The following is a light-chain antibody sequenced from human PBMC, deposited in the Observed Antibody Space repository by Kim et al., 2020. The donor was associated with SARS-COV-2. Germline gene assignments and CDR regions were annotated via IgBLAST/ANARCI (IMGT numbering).Light chain of an antibody. CDR3: QQSGSSPPVT. J-gene: IGKJ4*01. CDR1: QSVSSFY. Sequence: EIVLTQSPGTLSLSPGERATLSCRASQSVSSFYLAWYQQKPGQAPRLLIYGASSRATGIPDRFSGSGSGTDFTLTISSLEPEDFAVYYCQQSGSSPPVTFGGGTKLEI. V-gene: IGKV3-20*01. CDR2: GAS.